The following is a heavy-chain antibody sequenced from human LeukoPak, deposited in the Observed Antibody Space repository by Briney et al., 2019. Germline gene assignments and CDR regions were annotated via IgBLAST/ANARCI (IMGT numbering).Heavy chain of an antibody. CDR1: GGSISSGIYY. CDR2: ISTSGST. Sequence: SQTLSLARTVSGGSISSGIYYWTWIRQPAGKGLEWVGRISTSGSTKYNPSLQSRVTISLDTSKNHFSLRVNSVTAADTAVYYCARETQELHTSSWGLYDSYYYMDVWGKGTAVTVSS. CDR3: ARETQELHTSSWGLYDSYYYMDV. D-gene: IGHD6-13*01. V-gene: IGHV4-61*02. J-gene: IGHJ6*03.